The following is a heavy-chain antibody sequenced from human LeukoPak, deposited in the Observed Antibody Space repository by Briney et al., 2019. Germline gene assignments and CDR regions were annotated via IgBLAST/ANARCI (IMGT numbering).Heavy chain of an antibody. CDR2: IYYSGST. D-gene: IGHD3-16*01. V-gene: IGHV4-59*11. Sequence: NPSETLSLTCTVSGGSISSHYWSWIRQPPGKGLEWIGYIYYSGSTNYNPSLKSRVTISVDTSKNQFSLKLSSVTAADTAVYYCARVELLGWFDPWGQGTPVTVSS. CDR1: GGSISSHY. CDR3: ARVELLGWFDP. J-gene: IGHJ5*02.